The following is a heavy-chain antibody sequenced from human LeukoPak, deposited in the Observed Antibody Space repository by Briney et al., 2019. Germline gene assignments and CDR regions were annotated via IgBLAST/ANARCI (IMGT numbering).Heavy chain of an antibody. CDR2: IRYDGSNE. J-gene: IGHJ4*02. CDR1: GFAFSSYG. D-gene: IGHD3-16*01. Sequence: PGGSLRLSCAASGFAFSSYGIHWVRQGPGKGLEWVAFIRYDGSNEYYADSVKGRFTISRDSSKNTLYLQMNSLRADDTAIYYCARGAAGESYYFDYWGQGPLVTVSS. V-gene: IGHV3-30*02. CDR3: ARGAAGESYYFDY.